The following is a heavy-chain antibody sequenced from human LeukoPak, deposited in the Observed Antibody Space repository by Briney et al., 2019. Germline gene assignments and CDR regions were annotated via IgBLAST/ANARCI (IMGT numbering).Heavy chain of an antibody. V-gene: IGHV4-4*07. J-gene: IGHJ1*01. D-gene: IGHD2-15*01. CDR3: ARGRYCSGGSCYAARYFQH. Sequence: PSETLSLTCTVSGGSISSYYWSWIRQPAGKGLEWIGRIYTSGSTNYNPSLKSRVTMSVDTSKNQFSLKLSSVTAADTAVYYCARGRYCSGGSCYAARYFQHWGQGTLVTVSS. CDR1: GGSISSYY. CDR2: IYTSGST.